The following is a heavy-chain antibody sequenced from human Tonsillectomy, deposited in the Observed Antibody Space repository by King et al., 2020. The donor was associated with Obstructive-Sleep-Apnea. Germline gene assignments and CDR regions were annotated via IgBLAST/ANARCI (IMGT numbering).Heavy chain of an antibody. V-gene: IGHV1-69*01. D-gene: IGHD4-17*01. J-gene: IGHJ4*02. CDR2: IIPSFGSA. Sequence: VQLVESGAEVKKPGSSVKVSCKASGGSFSGYAVTWVRQAPGQGLEWMGGIIPSFGSATYAQKLQGRVTVTADGYTSETYMELTGLTFEDTAVYYCATGGYGEGRYWGQGTLVTVSS. CDR3: ATGGYGEGRY. CDR1: GGSFSGYA.